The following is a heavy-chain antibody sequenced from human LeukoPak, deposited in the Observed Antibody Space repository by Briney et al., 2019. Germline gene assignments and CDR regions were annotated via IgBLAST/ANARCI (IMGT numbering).Heavy chain of an antibody. V-gene: IGHV4-59*01. CDR1: GGSISSYY. D-gene: IGHD1-26*01. CDR2: MYYSGST. CDR3: ARNGGSYSFDF. J-gene: IGHJ4*02. Sequence: SETLSLTCIVSGGSISSYYCSWIRQPPGKGLEWIGYMYYSGSTNYNPSLKSRVTILVDTSRNQFSLKLRSVTAADTAVYYCARNGGSYSFDFWGQGTLVTASS.